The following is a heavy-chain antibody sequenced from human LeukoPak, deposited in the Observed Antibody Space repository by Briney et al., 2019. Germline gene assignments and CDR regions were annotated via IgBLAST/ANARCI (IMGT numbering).Heavy chain of an antibody. J-gene: IGHJ4*02. V-gene: IGHV4-34*01. D-gene: IGHD3-22*01. Sequence: SETLSLTCAVYGGSFSGYYWSCIRQPPGKGLEWIGEINHSGSTNYNPSLKSRVTISVDTSKNQFSLKLSSVTAADTAVYYCARRQWSYYDSSGYLGYWGQGTLVTVSS. CDR3: ARRQWSYYDSSGYLGY. CDR2: INHSGST. CDR1: GGSFSGYY.